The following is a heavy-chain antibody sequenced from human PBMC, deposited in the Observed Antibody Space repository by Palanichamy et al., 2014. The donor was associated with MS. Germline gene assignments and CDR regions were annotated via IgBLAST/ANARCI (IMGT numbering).Heavy chain of an antibody. D-gene: IGHD3-3*01. V-gene: IGHV4-38-2*02. J-gene: IGHJ4*02. CDR1: GYSINGGYV. CDR2: IFHSGIT. Sequence: QVQLQESGPGLVKPSETLSLICTVSGYSINGGYVLGLDPAAPRKGLEWIGIIFHSGITYYNPSLKSRVTILVDTSKNQFSLTLSFVTAADTAVYYCARTDTISGVVSNYFDYWGQGILVAVSS. CDR3: ARTDTISGVVSNYFDY.